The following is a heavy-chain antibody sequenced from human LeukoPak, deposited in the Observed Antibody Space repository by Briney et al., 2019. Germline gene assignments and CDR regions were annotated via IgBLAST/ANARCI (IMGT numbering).Heavy chain of an antibody. CDR2: IYYSGST. V-gene: IGHV4-59*12. CDR1: GGSISSYY. CDR3: ARVGYDSSGYYRHDAFDI. Sequence: PSETLSLTCTVSGGSISSYYWSWIRQPPGKGLEWIGYIYYSGSTNYNPSLKSRLTMSVDSSKNQFSLNLSSVTAADTAVYYCARVGYDSSGYYRHDAFDIWGQGTMVTVSS. J-gene: IGHJ3*02. D-gene: IGHD3-22*01.